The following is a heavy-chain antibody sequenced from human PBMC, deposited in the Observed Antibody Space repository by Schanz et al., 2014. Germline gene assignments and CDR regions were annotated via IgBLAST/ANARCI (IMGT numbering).Heavy chain of an antibody. J-gene: IGHJ5*02. Sequence: QVILVQSGAEVKQPGASVKVSCKASGYTFTNHYLHWVRQAPGQGLEWMGRISPSSGGTNYAQNFQGRVTMTKDTSINTVYMELSTLTSDDTAVYYCARESVSRTRLFDPWGQGTLVTVSS. V-gene: IGHV1-2*06. CDR1: GYTFTNHY. D-gene: IGHD3-3*01. CDR2: ISPSSGGT. CDR3: ARESVSRTRLFDP.